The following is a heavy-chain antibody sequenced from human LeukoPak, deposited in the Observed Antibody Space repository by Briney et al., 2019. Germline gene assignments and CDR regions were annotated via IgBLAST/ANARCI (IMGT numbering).Heavy chain of an antibody. CDR3: AATDPQYYYGSGSPSMDV. Sequence: PSETLSLTCTVSGGSISSDYGSWIRQPPGKGLEWIGYIYYSGSTNYNPSLKSRVTISVDTSKNQFSLKLSSVTAADTAVYYCAATDPQYYYGSGSPSMDVWGQGTTVTVSS. CDR2: IYYSGST. V-gene: IGHV4-59*01. D-gene: IGHD3-10*01. J-gene: IGHJ6*02. CDR1: GGSISSDY.